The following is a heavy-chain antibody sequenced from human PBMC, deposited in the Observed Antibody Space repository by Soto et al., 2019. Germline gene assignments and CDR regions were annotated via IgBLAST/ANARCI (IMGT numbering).Heavy chain of an antibody. V-gene: IGHV4-34*01. CDR3: TRGLRRSPDY. Sequence: QVQLQQWGAGLLKASETLSLTCAVYGGSFSGYFWSWFRQPPGKGLEWIAEINDRGNTNYNPSLKSRVTVSFDTSKNQFSLQMHSVTAADTALYYCTRGLRRSPDYWGQGTLVTVSS. J-gene: IGHJ4*02. CDR1: GGSFSGYF. CDR2: INDRGNT.